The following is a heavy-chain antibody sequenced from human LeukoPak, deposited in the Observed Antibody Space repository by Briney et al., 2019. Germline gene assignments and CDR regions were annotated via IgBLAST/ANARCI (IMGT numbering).Heavy chain of an antibody. J-gene: IGHJ4*02. CDR3: ARVRGYSYGYLDY. V-gene: IGHV4-59*08. CDR1: GDSISIYY. Sequence: SETLSPTCTVSGDSISIYYWTWIRQPPGKGLEWIGYISNSGSTNYNPSLKSRVTISVDTSKKQVSLKLRSVTAAGTAVYYCARVRGYSYGYLDYWGQGTLVTVSS. D-gene: IGHD5-18*01. CDR2: ISNSGST.